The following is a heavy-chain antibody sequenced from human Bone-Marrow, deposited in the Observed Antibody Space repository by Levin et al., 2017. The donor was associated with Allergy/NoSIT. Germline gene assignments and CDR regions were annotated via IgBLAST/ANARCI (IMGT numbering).Heavy chain of an antibody. CDR3: ARSARWGYWYFDL. CDR1: DFTFSAYN. J-gene: IGHJ2*01. V-gene: IGHV3-21*01. CDR2: IRNSRSSI. D-gene: IGHD7-27*01. Sequence: GEFLKISCAASDFTFSAYNMNWVRQTPGRGLEWVSSIRNSRSSIFYADSVKGRFIISRDNAKNLLYLQVNSLRPEDTAVYYCARSARWGYWYFDLWGRGTLVTVSS.